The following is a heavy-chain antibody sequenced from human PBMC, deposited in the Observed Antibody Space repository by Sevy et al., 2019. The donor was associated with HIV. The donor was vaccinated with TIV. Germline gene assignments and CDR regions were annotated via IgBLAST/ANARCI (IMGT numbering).Heavy chain of an antibody. CDR3: ARDLPPSATTVPHFDC. CDR1: GFTFTSYE. CDR2: ISNSGTTI. Sequence: GGSLRLSCAASGFTFTSYEMNWVRQAPGKGLEWLSYISNSGTTIYYSDSVKGRFTISRDNARNSLYLQMSSLRAEDTVVYYCARDLPPSATTVPHFDCWGQGTLVTVSS. J-gene: IGHJ4*02. D-gene: IGHD4-17*01. V-gene: IGHV3-48*03.